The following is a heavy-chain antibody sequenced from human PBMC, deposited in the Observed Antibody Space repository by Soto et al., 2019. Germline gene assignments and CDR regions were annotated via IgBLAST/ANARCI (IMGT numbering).Heavy chain of an antibody. CDR2: ISSSSSTI. Sequence: GGSLRLSCAASGFTFSSYSMNWVRQAPGKGLEWVSYISSSSSTIYYADSVKGRFTISRDNAKNSLYLQMNSLRAEDTAVYYCARDLELPFCRGAAARRVDYWGQGTLVTVSS. D-gene: IGHD6-13*01. J-gene: IGHJ4*02. CDR3: ARDLELPFCRGAAARRVDY. V-gene: IGHV3-48*01. CDR1: GFTFSSYS.